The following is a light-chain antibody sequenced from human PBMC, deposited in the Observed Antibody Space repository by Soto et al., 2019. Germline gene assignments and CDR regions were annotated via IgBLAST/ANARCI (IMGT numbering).Light chain of an antibody. CDR2: GAS. J-gene: IGKJ3*01. CDR3: QQYGSSPPIT. CDR1: QTISSSS. Sequence: EIVLTQSPGTLSLSPGERATLSCRASQTISSSSFAGYQQKPGQAPRLLISGASSRATGIPDRFSGSGSGTDFTLTISRLEPEDFAVYFCQQYGSSPPITFGPGTKVDIK. V-gene: IGKV3-20*01.